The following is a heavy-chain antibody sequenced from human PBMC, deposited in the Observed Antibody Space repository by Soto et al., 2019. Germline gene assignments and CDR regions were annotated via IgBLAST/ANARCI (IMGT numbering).Heavy chain of an antibody. J-gene: IGHJ6*02. CDR3: ARAIGYCSGGSCPHTYYYMDV. Sequence: ASVKVSCKASGYTFTGYYMHWVRQAPGQGLEWMGWINPNSGGTNYAQKFQGWDTMTRDTSISTAYMELSRLTSDDTAVYYCARAIGYCSGGSCPHTYYYMDVWGQGTTVTVSS. CDR1: GYTFTGYY. CDR2: INPNSGGT. D-gene: IGHD2-15*01. V-gene: IGHV1-2*04.